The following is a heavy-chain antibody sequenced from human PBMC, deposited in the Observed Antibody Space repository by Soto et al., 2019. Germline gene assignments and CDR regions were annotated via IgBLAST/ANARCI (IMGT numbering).Heavy chain of an antibody. Sequence: SETLSLTCTVSGGSISSYYWSWVRQPPGKGLEWIGYIYYSGSTNYNPSLKSRVTISVDTSKNQFSLKLSSVTAADTAVYYYARVRQLVLNFDYWGQGTLVTVSS. CDR1: GGSISSYY. CDR3: ARVRQLVLNFDY. J-gene: IGHJ4*02. CDR2: IYYSGST. D-gene: IGHD3-9*01. V-gene: IGHV4-59*01.